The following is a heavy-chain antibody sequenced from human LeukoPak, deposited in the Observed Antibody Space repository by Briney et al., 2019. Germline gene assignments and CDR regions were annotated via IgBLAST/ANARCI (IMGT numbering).Heavy chain of an antibody. CDR1: GFPFSNYG. CDR3: ARNAYCSGGSCYLGEYYFDY. J-gene: IGHJ4*02. V-gene: IGHV3-33*01. Sequence: PGGSLRLSCAVSGFPFSNYGMHWVRQAPGKGLEWVAVIWSDGNKKYYADSVKGRFTISRDNSKNTLSLQMNSLRAEDTAVYFCARNAYCSGGSCYLGEYYFDYWGQGTLVTVSS. D-gene: IGHD2-15*01. CDR2: IWSDGNKK.